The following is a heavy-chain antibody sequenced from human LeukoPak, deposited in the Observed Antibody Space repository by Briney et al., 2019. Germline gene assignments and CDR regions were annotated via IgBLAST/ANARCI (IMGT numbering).Heavy chain of an antibody. J-gene: IGHJ4*02. CDR1: GGTFSSYA. CDR2: ISAYNGNT. Sequence: GASVKVSCKASGGTFSSYAISWVRQAPVQGLEWMGWISAYNGNTNYAQKLQGRVTMTTDTSTSTAYMELRSLRSDDTAVYYCARDKWEHEGFDYWGQGTLVTVSS. V-gene: IGHV1-18*01. D-gene: IGHD1-26*01. CDR3: ARDKWEHEGFDY.